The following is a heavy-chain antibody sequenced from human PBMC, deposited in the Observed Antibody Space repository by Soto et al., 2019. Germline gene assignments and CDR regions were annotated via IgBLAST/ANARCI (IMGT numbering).Heavy chain of an antibody. V-gene: IGHV1-69*13. CDR3: ATSVGIAPTGEDGMDV. Sequence: SVKVSCKASGVTFRFYGFSWVRQARGQGPEWIGGIIPILTTPNYAPKFQDRVTIVADESTTTVYMELSSLRFDDTAVYYCATSVGIAPTGEDGMDVWGQGTSVTVSS. CDR2: IIPILTTP. J-gene: IGHJ6*02. CDR1: GVTFRFYG. D-gene: IGHD2-8*02.